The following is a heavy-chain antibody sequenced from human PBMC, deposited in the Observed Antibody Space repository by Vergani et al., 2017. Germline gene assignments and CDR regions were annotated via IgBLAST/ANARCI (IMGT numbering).Heavy chain of an antibody. J-gene: IGHJ6*02. V-gene: IGHV1-2*04. CDR3: AREPSGPESYYYGMDV. CDR2: INPNSGGT. Sequence: QVQLVQSGAEVKKPGASVKVSCKASGYTFTGYYMHWVQQAPGQGLEWMGWINPNSGGTNYAQKFQGWVTMTRDTSISTAYMELSRLRSDDTAVYYWAREPSGPESYYYGMDVWGQGTTVTVSS. CDR1: GYTFTGYY.